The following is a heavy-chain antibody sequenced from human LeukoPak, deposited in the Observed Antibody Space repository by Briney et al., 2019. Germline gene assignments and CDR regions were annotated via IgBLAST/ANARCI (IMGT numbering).Heavy chain of an antibody. CDR1: GGSLSGYY. D-gene: IGHD2-21*02. Sequence: SETLSLTCAVYGGSLSGYYWSWIRQPPGKGLEWIGEINHSGSTNYNPSLKSRVTISVDTSKNQFSLKLSSVTAADTAVYYCASLRAYCGGDCYSPYWGQGTLVTVSS. J-gene: IGHJ4*02. CDR2: INHSGST. CDR3: ASLRAYCGGDCYSPY. V-gene: IGHV4-34*01.